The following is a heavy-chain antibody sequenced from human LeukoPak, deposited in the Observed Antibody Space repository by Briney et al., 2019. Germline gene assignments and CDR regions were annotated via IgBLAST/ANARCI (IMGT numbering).Heavy chain of an antibody. D-gene: IGHD3-10*01. CDR2: IYYSEST. V-gene: IGHV4-31*03. CDR1: GGSISSGGYY. J-gene: IGHJ4*02. CDR3: ARAGSMVRGVFDY. Sequence: KASETLSLTCTVSGGSISSGGYYWSWIRQHPGKGLEWIGYIYYSESTYYNPSLKGRVTISVDTSKNQFSMKLSSVTAADTAVYYCARAGSMVRGVFDYWGQGPLVTVS.